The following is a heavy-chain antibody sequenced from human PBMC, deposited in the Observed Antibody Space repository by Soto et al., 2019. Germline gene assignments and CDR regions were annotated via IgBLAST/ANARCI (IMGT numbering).Heavy chain of an antibody. CDR1: GFLFSNYA. CDR3: TKGGIPRRYNIPKVDFDY. D-gene: IGHD1-1*01. CDR2: ISGSGATT. Sequence: GSLRLSCAASGFLFSNYAMSWVRQAPGRGLEWVSAISGSGATTYYPDSVKGRFTISRDNSKNTLYLQMNNLRADDTAVYYCTKGGIPRRYNIPKVDFDYWGQGSLVTVSS. J-gene: IGHJ4*02. V-gene: IGHV3-23*01.